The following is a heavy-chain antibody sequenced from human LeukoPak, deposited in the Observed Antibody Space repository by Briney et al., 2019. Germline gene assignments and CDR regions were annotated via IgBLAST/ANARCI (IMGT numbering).Heavy chain of an antibody. V-gene: IGHV3-43*02. CDR2: ISGDGGST. J-gene: IGHJ4*02. CDR3: ARESETSGWYDY. CDR1: GFIFDNYA. Sequence: PGGSQRLSCAAPGFIFDNYAIHWVRQAPGKGLEWVSLISGDGGSTFYADSVRGRFTISRDNTRKSLSLQMSSLRSEDTALYYCARESETSGWYDYWGQGTLVTVSS. D-gene: IGHD6-19*01.